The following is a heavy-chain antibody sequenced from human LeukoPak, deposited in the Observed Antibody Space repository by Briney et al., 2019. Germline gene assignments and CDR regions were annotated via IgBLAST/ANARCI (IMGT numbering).Heavy chain of an antibody. Sequence: PGGSLRLSCAASGFTFSSYGMHWVRQAPGKGLEWVAVISYDGRNKYYADSVKGRFTVSRDNSKNTLYLQMNSLRAEDTAVYYCAKDIAQGYTYGSIEQDYWGQGTLVTVSS. CDR2: ISYDGRNK. CDR1: GFTFSSYG. J-gene: IGHJ4*02. CDR3: AKDIAQGYTYGSIEQDY. D-gene: IGHD5-18*01. V-gene: IGHV3-30*18.